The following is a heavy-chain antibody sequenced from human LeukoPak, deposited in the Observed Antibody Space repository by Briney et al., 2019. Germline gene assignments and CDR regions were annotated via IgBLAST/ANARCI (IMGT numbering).Heavy chain of an antibody. CDR3: ASCSSTSCYADYYYYMDV. D-gene: IGHD2-2*01. CDR2: IYHSGST. J-gene: IGHJ6*03. Sequence: SETLSLTCAVSGGSFSSGSWWSWVRQAPGKGLEWIGEIYHSGSTNYNPSLKSRVTISVDTSKNQFSLKLSSVTAADTAVYYCASCSSTSCYADYYYYMDVWGKGTTVTISS. CDR1: GGSFSSGSW. V-gene: IGHV4-4*02.